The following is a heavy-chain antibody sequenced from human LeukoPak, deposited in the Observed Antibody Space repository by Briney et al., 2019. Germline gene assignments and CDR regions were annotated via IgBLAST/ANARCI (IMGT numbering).Heavy chain of an antibody. CDR3: ARDITLHDSSGYYDY. CDR1: GFTFSSYA. D-gene: IGHD3-22*01. V-gene: IGHV3-23*01. Sequence: PGGSLRLSCAASGFTFSSYAMSWVRQAPGKGLEWVSAISGSGGSTYYADSVKGRFAISRDNSKNTLYLQMNSLRAEDTAVYYCARDITLHDSSGYYDYWGQGTLVTVSS. CDR2: ISGSGGST. J-gene: IGHJ4*02.